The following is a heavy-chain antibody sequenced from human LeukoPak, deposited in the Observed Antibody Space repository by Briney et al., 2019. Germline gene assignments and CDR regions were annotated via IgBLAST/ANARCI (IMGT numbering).Heavy chain of an antibody. CDR1: GFTFSDYS. Sequence: GGSLRLSCAASGFTFSDYSMNWVRQAPGKGLEWVSSISSSTSYIFYADSMKGRFTISRDNAKNSPYLRMNSLRAEDTAVYYCARVLSAAMWGGMDVWGQGTTVTVSS. J-gene: IGHJ6*02. D-gene: IGHD2-2*01. V-gene: IGHV3-21*01. CDR3: ARVLSAAMWGGMDV. CDR2: ISSSTSYI.